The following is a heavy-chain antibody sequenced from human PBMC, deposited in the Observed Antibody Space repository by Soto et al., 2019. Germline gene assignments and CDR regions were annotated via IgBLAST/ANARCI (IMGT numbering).Heavy chain of an antibody. V-gene: IGHV4-39*01. CDR3: ARGIVGAERSFDY. CDR2: IYYSRNT. Sequence: SETLSLTCTVSGGSISSSSYCWGWIRQPPGKGLEWIGNIYYSRNTYYNPSLKSRITISVDTSKNQFSLKVSSVTAADTAMYYCARGIVGAERSFDYWGQGTLVTVSS. J-gene: IGHJ4*02. D-gene: IGHD1-26*01. CDR1: GGSISSSSYC.